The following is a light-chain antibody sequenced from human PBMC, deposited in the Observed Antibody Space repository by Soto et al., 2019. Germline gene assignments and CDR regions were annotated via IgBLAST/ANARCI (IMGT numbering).Light chain of an antibody. CDR1: SSDVGGYNY. CDR2: EVS. Sequence: QPASVSGSPGQSITISCTGTSSDVGGYNYVSWYQQHPGKAPKLMIYEVSNRPSGVSNRFSGSKSGNTASLTISGLQAEDDADYFCSSYTSSTTLVVFGGGTKVTVL. J-gene: IGLJ2*01. CDR3: SSYTSSTTLVV. V-gene: IGLV2-14*01.